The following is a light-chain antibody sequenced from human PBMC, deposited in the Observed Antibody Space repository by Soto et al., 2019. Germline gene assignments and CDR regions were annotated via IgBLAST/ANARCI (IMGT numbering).Light chain of an antibody. CDR2: DAS. V-gene: IGKV3-11*01. CDR3: QQRSNWPSIT. CDR1: QSVKTC. J-gene: IGKJ5*01. Sequence: EIVLTQSPATLSLSPGERATLSCRASQSVKTCLVWYQQRPGQAPRLLIYDASHRAAGIPARFSGSGFGTDFTLTISSLEPEDAAVYYCQQRSNWPSITFGQGTRLEI.